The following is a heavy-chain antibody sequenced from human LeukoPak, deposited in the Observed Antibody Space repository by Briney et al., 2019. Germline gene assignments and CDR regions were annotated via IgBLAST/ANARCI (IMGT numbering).Heavy chain of an antibody. D-gene: IGHD3-10*01. CDR3: ARESFYYGSGSYYKRGYYFDY. V-gene: IGHV3-7*01. Sequence: GGSLRLSCAASGFTFSSYWMSWVRQAPGKGLEWVANIKQDGSEKYYVDSVKGRFTISRDNAKNSLFPQMNSLRAEDTAVYYCARESFYYGSGSYYKRGYYFDYWGQGTLVTVSS. CDR1: GFTFSSYW. J-gene: IGHJ4*02. CDR2: IKQDGSEK.